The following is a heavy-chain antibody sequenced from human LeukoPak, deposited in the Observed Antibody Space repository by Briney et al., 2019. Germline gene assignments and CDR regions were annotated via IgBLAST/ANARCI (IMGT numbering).Heavy chain of an antibody. V-gene: IGHV3-23*01. CDR3: AKGYYGSGSYGWFDY. Sequence: GGSLRLSCAASGFTFSTYAMAWVRQAPGKGLEWVTTISGSGDRTYYADSVKGRFTISRDNSKNTLFLHMNSLRAEDTAVYSCAKGYYGSGSYGWFDYWGQGTLVTVSS. J-gene: IGHJ4*02. CDR2: ISGSGDRT. CDR1: GFTFSTYA. D-gene: IGHD3-10*01.